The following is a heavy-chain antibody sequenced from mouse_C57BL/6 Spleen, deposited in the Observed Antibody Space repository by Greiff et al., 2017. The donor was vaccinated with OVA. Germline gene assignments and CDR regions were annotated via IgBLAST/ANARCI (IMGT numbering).Heavy chain of an antibody. D-gene: IGHD2-3*01. CDR2: IRNKANGYTT. V-gene: IGHV7-3*01. Sequence: EVQRVESGGGLVQPGGSLSLSCAASGFTFTDYYMSWVRQPPGKALEWLGFIRNKANGYTTEYSASVKGRFTISRDNSQSILYLQMNALRAEDSSTYYCARYYDGYFFFDYWGQGTTLTVSS. CDR1: GFTFTDYY. CDR3: ARYYDGYFFFDY. J-gene: IGHJ2*01.